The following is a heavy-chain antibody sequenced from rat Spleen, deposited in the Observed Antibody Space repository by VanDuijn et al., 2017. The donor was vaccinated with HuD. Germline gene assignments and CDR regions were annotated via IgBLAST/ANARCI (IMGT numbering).Heavy chain of an antibody. J-gene: IGHJ2*01. Sequence: EVQLVESGGGLVQPGRSLTLSCVASGFTFNKYWMTWIRQAPGKGLEWVATISYGDSSGHSSTYYRDSVKGRFTISRDNAKSTLSLQMDSLRSEDTATYYCARRHYGYTDYFDYWGQGVMVTVSS. CDR2: ISYGDSSGHSST. CDR3: ARRHYGYTDYFDY. D-gene: IGHD1-9*01. V-gene: IGHV5-31*01. CDR1: GFTFNKYW.